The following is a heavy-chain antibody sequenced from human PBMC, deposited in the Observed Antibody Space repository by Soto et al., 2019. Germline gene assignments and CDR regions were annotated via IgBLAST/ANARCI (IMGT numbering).Heavy chain of an antibody. J-gene: IGHJ4*02. V-gene: IGHV3-21*01. CDR2: ISSSSSYI. D-gene: IGHD2-8*01. CDR1: GFTFSSYS. CDR3: ARDTDCRNGACPVDS. Sequence: GGSLRLSCAASGFTFSSYSMNWVRQAPGKGLEWVSSISSSSSYIYYADSVKGRFTISRDNAKNSLYLQMNSLRAEDTAVYYCARDTDCRNGACPVDSWGQGTLVTVSS.